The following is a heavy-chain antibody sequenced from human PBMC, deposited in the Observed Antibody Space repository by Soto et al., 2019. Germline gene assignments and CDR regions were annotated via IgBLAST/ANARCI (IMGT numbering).Heavy chain of an antibody. V-gene: IGHV1-18*04. CDR2: ISAYNGNT. D-gene: IGHD2-15*01. Sequence: ASVKVSCKASGYTFTSYGISWVRQAPGQGLEWMGWISAYNGNTNYAQKLQGRVTITTDTSTSTAYMELRSLRSDDTAVYYCARGGYCSGGSCEYYYYGMDVWGQGTTVTVSS. J-gene: IGHJ6*02. CDR3: ARGGYCSGGSCEYYYYGMDV. CDR1: GYTFTSYG.